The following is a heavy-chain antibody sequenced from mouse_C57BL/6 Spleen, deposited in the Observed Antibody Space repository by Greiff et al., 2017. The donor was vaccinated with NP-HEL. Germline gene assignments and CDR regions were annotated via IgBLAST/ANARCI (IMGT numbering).Heavy chain of an antibody. CDR3: VGGPGFAY. CDR2: IDPANGNT. CDR1: GFNIKNPY. J-gene: IGHJ3*01. V-gene: IGHV14-3*01. Sequence: VQLQQSVAELVRPGASVKLSCTASGFNIKNPYMHWVKQRPEQGLEWIGRIDPANGNTKYAPKFQGKATITADTSSNTAYLQLSSLTSEDTAIYYCVGGPGFAYWGQGTLVTVSA.